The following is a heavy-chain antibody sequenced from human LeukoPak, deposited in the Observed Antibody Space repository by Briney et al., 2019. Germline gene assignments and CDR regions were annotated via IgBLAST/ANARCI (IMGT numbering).Heavy chain of an antibody. CDR3: AIAQSWDELFDS. D-gene: IGHD1-26*01. CDR2: ISINTDT. CDR1: GIAVTGNY. V-gene: IGHV3-53*01. J-gene: IGHJ4*02. Sequence: PGGSLRLSCAASGIAVTGNYMSWVRQPPGKGLEWASFISINTDTFYADSVRGRFTISRDSSENTLFLQMNSLRDEDSAVYYCAIAQSWDELFDSWGQGTLVTVSS.